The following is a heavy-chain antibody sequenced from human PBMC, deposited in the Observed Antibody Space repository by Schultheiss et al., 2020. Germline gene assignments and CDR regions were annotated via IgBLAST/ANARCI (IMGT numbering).Heavy chain of an antibody. CDR2: INSDGSST. V-gene: IGHV3-74*01. D-gene: IGHD1-26*01. J-gene: IGHJ6*03. Sequence: GGSLRLSCAASGFTFSSYWMHWVRQDPGKGLVWVSRINSDGSSTSYADSVKGRFTISRDNSKNTLYLQMNSLRAEDTAVYYCARDRVGYDYYYYYYMDVWGKGTTVTVS. CDR1: GFTFSSYW. CDR3: ARDRVGYDYYYYYYMDV.